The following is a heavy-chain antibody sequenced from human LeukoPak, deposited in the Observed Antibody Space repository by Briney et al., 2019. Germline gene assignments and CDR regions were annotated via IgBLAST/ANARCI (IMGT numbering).Heavy chain of an antibody. D-gene: IGHD5-18*01. Sequence: GGSLRLSCAASGFTVSSNYMSWVRQAPGKGLEWVSVIYSGGSTYYADSVKGRFTISRDNAKNSLYLQMNSLRAEDTAVYYCAIPPRHSYMADGMDVWGQGTTVTVSS. CDR2: IYSGGST. CDR1: GFTVSSNY. J-gene: IGHJ6*02. V-gene: IGHV3-53*01. CDR3: AIPPRHSYMADGMDV.